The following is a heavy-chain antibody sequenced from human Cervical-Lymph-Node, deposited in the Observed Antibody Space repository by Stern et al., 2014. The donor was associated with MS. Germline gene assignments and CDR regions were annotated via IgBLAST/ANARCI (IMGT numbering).Heavy chain of an antibody. CDR3: ARPNGVPQRYYYYYYGMDV. CDR1: GGTFSSYA. J-gene: IGHJ6*02. CDR2: IIPIFGTA. Sequence: QVQLGQSGAEVKKPGSSVKVSCKASGGTFSSYAISWVRQAPGQGLEWMGGIIPIFGTANYAQKFQGRVTITADESTSTAYMELSSLRSEDTAVYYCARPNGVPQRYYYYYYGMDVWGQGTTVTVSS. V-gene: IGHV1-69*01. D-gene: IGHD2-8*01.